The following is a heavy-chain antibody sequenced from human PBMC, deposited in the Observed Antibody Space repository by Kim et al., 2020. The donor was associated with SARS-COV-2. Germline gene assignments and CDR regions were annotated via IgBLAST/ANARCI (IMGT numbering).Heavy chain of an antibody. V-gene: IGHV3-23*01. Sequence: GGSLRLSCAASGFTLSNNVMSWVRQAPGRGLEWVSTIRSRASAETTNYADSVNGRFTISRDISKNTLYLELNSLRADDTALYYCAKDRGGSDWQVFDTWGQGTLVTVSS. D-gene: IGHD2-21*02. CDR2: IRSRASAETT. J-gene: IGHJ4*02. CDR1: GFTLSNNV. CDR3: AKDRGGSDWQVFDT.